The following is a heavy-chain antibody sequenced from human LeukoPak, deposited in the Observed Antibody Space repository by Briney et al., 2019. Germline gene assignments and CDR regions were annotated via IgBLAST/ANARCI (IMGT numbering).Heavy chain of an antibody. D-gene: IGHD6-13*01. J-gene: IGHJ4*02. V-gene: IGHV3-53*01. Sequence: GGSLRLSCAASGFTVSSNYMSWVRQAPGKGLEWVSVIYSGGSTYYADSVEGRFTISRDNSKNTLYLQMNSLRAEDTAVYYCARLSGSSGKLYWGQGTLVTVSS. CDR3: ARLSGSSGKLY. CDR2: IYSGGST. CDR1: GFTVSSNY.